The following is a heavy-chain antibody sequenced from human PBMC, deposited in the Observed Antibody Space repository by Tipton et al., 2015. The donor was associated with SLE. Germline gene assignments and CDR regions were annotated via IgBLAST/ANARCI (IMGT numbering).Heavy chain of an antibody. CDR2: ISWNSGSI. V-gene: IGHV3-9*01. CDR1: GFTFDDYA. J-gene: IGHJ3*02. CDR3: AKDWGSNVLRYFDWLGGAAFDI. D-gene: IGHD3-9*01. Sequence: RSLRLSCAASGFTFDDYAMHWVRQAPGKGLEWVSGISWNSGSIGYADSVKGRFTISRDNAKNSLYLQMNSLRAEDTALYYCAKDWGSNVLRYFDWLGGAAFDIWGQGTMVTVSS.